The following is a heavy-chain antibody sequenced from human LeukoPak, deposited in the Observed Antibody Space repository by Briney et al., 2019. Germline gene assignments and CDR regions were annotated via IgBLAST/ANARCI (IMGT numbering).Heavy chain of an antibody. V-gene: IGHV3-74*01. Sequence: PGGSLRLSCAASGFTFSNYWMYWVRQAPGKGLLWVSRIVGDGRITTYADSMRGRFTISRDNAKNTLYLQMNSLRAEDTAVYYCAREDIVPGFSFDIWGQGTMVTVSS. CDR1: GFTFSNYW. CDR3: AREDIVPGFSFDI. D-gene: IGHD5-12*01. J-gene: IGHJ3*02. CDR2: IVGDGRIT.